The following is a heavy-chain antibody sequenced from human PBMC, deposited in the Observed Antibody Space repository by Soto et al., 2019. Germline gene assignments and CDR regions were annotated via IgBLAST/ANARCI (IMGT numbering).Heavy chain of an antibody. V-gene: IGHV4-34*01. CDR1: GGSFSGYY. CDR3: VTYGSGSYYYYYGMDV. D-gene: IGHD3-10*01. J-gene: IGHJ6*02. CDR2: INHSGST. Sequence: ASETLSLTCAVYGGSFSGYYWSWIRQPPGKGLEWIGEINHSGSTNYNPSLKSRVTISVDTSKNQFSLKLSSVTAADTAVYYCVTYGSGSYYYYYGMDVWGQGTTVT.